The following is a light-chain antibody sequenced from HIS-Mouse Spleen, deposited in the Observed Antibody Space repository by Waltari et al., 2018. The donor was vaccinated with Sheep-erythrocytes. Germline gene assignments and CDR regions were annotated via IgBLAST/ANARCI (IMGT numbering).Light chain of an antibody. V-gene: IGLV3-25*03. CDR1: ALPKQY. CDR2: KDS. CDR3: QSADSSGTYV. Sequence: SYELTQPTSVSVSPGQTARITCSGDALPKQYAYWYQQKPGQAPVLVIYKDSERPSGIPERFSGSSSGTTFTLTISGVQAEDEADYYCQSADSSGTYVFGTGTKVTVL. J-gene: IGLJ1*01.